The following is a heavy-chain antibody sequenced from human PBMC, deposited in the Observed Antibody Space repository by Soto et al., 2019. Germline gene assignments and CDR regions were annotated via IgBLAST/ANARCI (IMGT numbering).Heavy chain of an antibody. J-gene: IGHJ6*02. CDR2: IYYSGST. Sequence: SETLSLTCTVSGGSISSSSYYWGWIHQPPGKGLEWIGSIYYSGSTYYNPSLKSRVTISVDTSKNQFSLKLSSVTAADTAVYYCAKWGSSKYGMDVWGQGTTVTVSS. V-gene: IGHV4-39*01. CDR1: GGSISSSSYY. D-gene: IGHD2-2*01. CDR3: AKWGSSKYGMDV.